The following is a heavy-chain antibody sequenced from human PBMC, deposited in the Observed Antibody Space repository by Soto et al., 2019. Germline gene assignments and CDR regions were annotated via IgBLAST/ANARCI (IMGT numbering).Heavy chain of an antibody. D-gene: IGHD1-7*01. CDR2: IFPADSDT. Sequence: PGESLKISCRGSGYSFTGYWIGWVRQMPGKGLDWMGIIFPADSDTRYSPSFQGQVTISADKSTSTAYLQWSSLKASDTAMYYCARRGSRNELYGMDVWGQGTTVTVSS. CDR1: GYSFTGYW. CDR3: ARRGSRNELYGMDV. J-gene: IGHJ6*02. V-gene: IGHV5-51*01.